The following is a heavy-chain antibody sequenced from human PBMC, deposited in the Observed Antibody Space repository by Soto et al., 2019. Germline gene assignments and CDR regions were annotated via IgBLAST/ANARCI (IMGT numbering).Heavy chain of an antibody. CDR2: ISYDGSNK. D-gene: IGHD3-22*01. V-gene: IGHV3-30-3*01. J-gene: IGHJ3*02. Sequence: GGSLRLSCAASGFTFSSYAMHWVRQAPGKGLEWVAVISYDGSNKYYADSVKGRFTISRDNSKNTLYLQMNSLRAEDTAVYYCARGGTYYDSSGYYLDAFDIWGQGTMVTVSS. CDR1: GFTFSSYA. CDR3: ARGGTYYDSSGYYLDAFDI.